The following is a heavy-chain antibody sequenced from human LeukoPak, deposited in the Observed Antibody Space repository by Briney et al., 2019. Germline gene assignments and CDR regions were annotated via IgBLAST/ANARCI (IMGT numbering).Heavy chain of an antibody. CDR2: ISGSGDRT. CDR1: GFTFSHYA. J-gene: IGHJ4*02. Sequence: GGSLRLSCVASGFTFSHYAVSWVRQAPGKGLEWVSTISGSGDRTYYADSVKGRFTISRDNSKNTLHLQMNSLRAEDTAVYYCAKGYPGVVIIYYFDYWGQGTLVIVSS. D-gene: IGHD3-3*01. CDR3: AKGYPGVVIIYYFDY. V-gene: IGHV3-23*01.